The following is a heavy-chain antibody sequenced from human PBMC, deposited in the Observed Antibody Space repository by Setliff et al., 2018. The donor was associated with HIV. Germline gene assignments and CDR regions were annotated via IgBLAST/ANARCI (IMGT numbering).Heavy chain of an antibody. CDR2: IYYTGDT. D-gene: IGHD6-25*01. Sequence: SETLSLTCTVSGGSINSGEYYWSWSRQHPGKGLEWIGYIYYTGDTYYNPPLKSRVTMSIDTSRNQFSLRLSSVTAADTAVYYCARWYTTGRGWFDPWGQGTQVTVSS. J-gene: IGHJ5*02. CDR1: GGSINSGEYY. CDR3: ARWYTTGRGWFDP. V-gene: IGHV4-31*03.